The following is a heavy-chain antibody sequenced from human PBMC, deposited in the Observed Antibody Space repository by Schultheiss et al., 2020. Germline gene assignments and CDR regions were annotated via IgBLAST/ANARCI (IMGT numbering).Heavy chain of an antibody. CDR2: IYYSGST. D-gene: IGHD3-22*01. V-gene: IGHV4-61*08. Sequence: SQTLSLTCAVSGGSISSGGYSWSWIRQPPGKGLEWIGYIYYSGSTNYNPSLKSRVTISVDTSKNQFSLKLSSVTAADTAVYYCARRYDSSGYYYVSTDAFDIWGQGTMVTVSS. CDR3: ARRYDSSGYYYVSTDAFDI. J-gene: IGHJ3*02. CDR1: GGSISSGGYS.